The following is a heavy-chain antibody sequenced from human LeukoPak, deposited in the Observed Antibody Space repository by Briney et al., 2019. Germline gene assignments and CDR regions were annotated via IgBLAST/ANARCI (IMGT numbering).Heavy chain of an antibody. Sequence: GASVKVSCKASGYTFTRYDINWVRQATGQGLEWMGWMNPKSGNTGHAQKFQGRVTITRDTSISTVYMELSSLRSEDTAVYFCARGRGSSSWYDYWGQGTLVTVSS. D-gene: IGHD6-13*01. CDR2: MNPKSGNT. CDR3: ARGRGSSSWYDY. CDR1: GYTFTRYD. J-gene: IGHJ4*02. V-gene: IGHV1-8*03.